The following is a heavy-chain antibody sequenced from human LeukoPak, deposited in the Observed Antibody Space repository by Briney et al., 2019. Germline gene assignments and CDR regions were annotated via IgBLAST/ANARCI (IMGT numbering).Heavy chain of an antibody. V-gene: IGHV4-61*08. CDR3: TRLGWLGSSFHFDF. CDR1: GGSISSGGYY. CDR2: IHYSGST. J-gene: IGHJ4*02. Sequence: PSQTLSLTCTVSGGSISSGGYYRSWIRQPPGKGLEWIGYIHYSGSTNYNPSLKSRVTISLDTSKNQFSLNLSSVTASDTAVYYCTRLGWLGSSFHFDFWGQGTLVTVSS. D-gene: IGHD3-3*01.